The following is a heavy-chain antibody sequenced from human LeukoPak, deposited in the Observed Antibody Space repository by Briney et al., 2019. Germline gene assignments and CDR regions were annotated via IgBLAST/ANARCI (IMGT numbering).Heavy chain of an antibody. CDR3: ARATWLPVGLYYYDSSGYYYYFDY. CDR2: IYHSGST. J-gene: IGHJ4*02. V-gene: IGHV4-30-2*01. CDR1: GGSISSGGYS. Sequence: SETLSLTCAVSGGSISSGGYSWSWIRQPPGKGLEWIGYIYHSGSTNYNPSLKSRVTISVDTSKNQFSLKLSSVTAADTAVYYCARATWLPVGLYYYDSSGYYYYFDYWGQGTLVTVSS. D-gene: IGHD3-22*01.